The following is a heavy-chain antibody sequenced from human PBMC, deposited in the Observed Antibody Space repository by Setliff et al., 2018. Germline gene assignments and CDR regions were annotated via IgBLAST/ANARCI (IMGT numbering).Heavy chain of an antibody. CDR3: SRLVRYCTTTSCHSPPGDXX. V-gene: IGHV1-18*01. CDR2: ISAYSGKA. D-gene: IGHD2-2*01. CDR1: GYTFSDYG. Sequence: ASVKVSCKASGYTFSDYGITWVRQAPGQGLEWMGWISAYSGKAYYAQKLQDRATMTTDTSTGTAYLELRSLRSDDTAVYYCSRLVRYCTTTSCHSPPGDXXWGXGTLVTVSS. J-gene: IGHJ4*02.